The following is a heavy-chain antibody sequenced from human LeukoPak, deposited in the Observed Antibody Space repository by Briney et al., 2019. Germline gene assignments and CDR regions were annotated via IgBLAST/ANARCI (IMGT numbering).Heavy chain of an antibody. CDR1: GGSISSGGYY. Sequence: SETLSLTCTVSGGSISSGGYYWSWIRQHPGKGLEWIGYIYYSGSTYYNPSLKSRVTISVDTSKNQFSLKLSSVTAADTAVYYCARGDGDSSGYYSYYFDYWGQGTLVTVSS. CDR3: ARGDGDSSGYYSYYFDY. D-gene: IGHD3-22*01. J-gene: IGHJ4*02. CDR2: IYYSGST. V-gene: IGHV4-31*03.